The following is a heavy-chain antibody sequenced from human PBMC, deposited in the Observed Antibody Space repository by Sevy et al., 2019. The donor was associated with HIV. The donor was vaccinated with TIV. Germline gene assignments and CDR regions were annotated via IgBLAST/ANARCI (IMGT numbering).Heavy chain of an antibody. J-gene: IGHJ4*02. CDR1: GGSISSSNW. D-gene: IGHD2-15*01. CDR2: IYHSGST. CDR3: AREGYCSGGSCYAPPFEY. V-gene: IGHV4-4*02. Sequence: SETLSLTCAVSGGSISSSNWWSLVRQPPGKGLEWIGEIYHSGSTNYNPSLKSRATISVDKSKNQFSLELSSVTAADTAVYYCAREGYCSGGSCYAPPFEYWGLGTLVTVSS.